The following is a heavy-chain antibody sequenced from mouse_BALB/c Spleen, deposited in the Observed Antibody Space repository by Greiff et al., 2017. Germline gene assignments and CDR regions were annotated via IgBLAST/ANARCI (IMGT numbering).Heavy chain of an antibody. V-gene: IGHV5-6-4*01. CDR1: GFTFSSYT. D-gene: IGHD2-12*01. J-gene: IGHJ2*01. CDR3: TRDGNYRAWGD. Sequence: EVKLVESGGGLVKPGGSLKLSCAASGFTFSSYTMSWVRQTPEKRLEWVATISSGGSYTYYPDSVKGRFTISRDNAKNTLYLQMSSLKSEDTAMYYCTRDGNYRAWGDWGQGTTLTVSS. CDR2: ISSGGSYT.